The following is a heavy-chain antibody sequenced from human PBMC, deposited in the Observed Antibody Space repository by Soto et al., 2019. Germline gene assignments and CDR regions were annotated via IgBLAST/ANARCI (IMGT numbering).Heavy chain of an antibody. D-gene: IGHD3-10*01. CDR2: INPNSGGT. CDR1: GYTFTGYY. Sequence: ASVKVSCKASGYTFTGYYMHWVRKAPGQGLEWMGWINPNSGGTNYAQKFQGRVTMTRDTSISTAYMELSRLRSDDTAVYYCASTYYYGSGSGMDVWGQGTTVTVSS. J-gene: IGHJ6*02. CDR3: ASTYYYGSGSGMDV. V-gene: IGHV1-2*02.